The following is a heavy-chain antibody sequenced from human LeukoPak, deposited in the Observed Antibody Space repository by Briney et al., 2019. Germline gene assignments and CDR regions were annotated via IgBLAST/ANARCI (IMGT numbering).Heavy chain of an antibody. J-gene: IGHJ4*02. Sequence: GASVKVSCKASGYTFTSYAMHWVRQAPGQRLEWMGWINAGNGNRKYSQKFQDRVTITRETSATTVYMELNSLTSEDTAVYYCARVSDDSGWNFDYWGQGALVTVSS. CDR2: INAGNGNR. CDR1: GYTFTSYA. V-gene: IGHV1-3*01. D-gene: IGHD6-19*01. CDR3: ARVSDDSGWNFDY.